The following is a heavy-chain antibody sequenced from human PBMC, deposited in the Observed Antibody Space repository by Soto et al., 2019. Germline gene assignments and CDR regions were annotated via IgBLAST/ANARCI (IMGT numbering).Heavy chain of an antibody. D-gene: IGHD1-1*01. Sequence: GGSLRLSCAASGFTFSSYGMHWVRQAPGKGLEWVAVISYDGSNKYYADSVKGRFTISRDNSKNTLYLQMNSLRAEDTAVYYCAEDLGTTNYYYYGMDVWGQGTTVTVSS. CDR3: AEDLGTTNYYYYGMDV. V-gene: IGHV3-30*18. CDR2: ISYDGSNK. J-gene: IGHJ6*02. CDR1: GFTFSSYG.